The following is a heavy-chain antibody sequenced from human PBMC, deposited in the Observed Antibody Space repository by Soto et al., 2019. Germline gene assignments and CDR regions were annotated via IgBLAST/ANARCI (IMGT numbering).Heavy chain of an antibody. V-gene: IGHV1-8*01. Sequence: QVQLVQSGAEVKKPGASVKVSCKASGYTFTSYDINWVRQANGQGLEWMGWMNPNIGNTGYAQKFQVRVTMTRNTSISKAYMELSSLRSEDTDVYYCARGIQLWNFDYWGQGTLVNVS. CDR2: MNPNIGNT. CDR3: ARGIQLWNFDY. CDR1: GYTFTSYD. D-gene: IGHD5-18*01. J-gene: IGHJ4*02.